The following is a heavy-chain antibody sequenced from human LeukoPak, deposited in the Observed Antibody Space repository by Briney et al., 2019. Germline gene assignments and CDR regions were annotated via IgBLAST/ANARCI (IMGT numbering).Heavy chain of an antibody. J-gene: IGHJ4*02. D-gene: IGHD4-17*01. Sequence: ASVKVSCEASEYTFTDYYIHWVRQAPGQGLEWMGWINPNSGGTSFAQHFQGRVTMTRDTSISTAYMELSRLRSDDTALYYCARGSYGDFDYWGQGTLVTVSS. CDR3: ARGSYGDFDY. V-gene: IGHV1-2*02. CDR1: EYTFTDYY. CDR2: INPNSGGT.